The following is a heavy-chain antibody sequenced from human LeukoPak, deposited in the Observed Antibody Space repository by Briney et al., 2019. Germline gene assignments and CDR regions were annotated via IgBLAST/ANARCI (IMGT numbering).Heavy chain of an antibody. CDR3: ARARLRFYGDYVLDY. CDR1: GGSFSGYY. V-gene: IGHV4-34*01. J-gene: IGHJ4*02. CDR2: INHSGST. Sequence: SETLSLTCSVYGGSFSGYYWSWIRQPPGKGLEWIGEINHSGSTNCNPSLKSRVTISVDTSKNQFSLKLSSVTAADTAVYYCARARLRFYGDYVLDYWGQGTLVTVSS. D-gene: IGHD4-17*01.